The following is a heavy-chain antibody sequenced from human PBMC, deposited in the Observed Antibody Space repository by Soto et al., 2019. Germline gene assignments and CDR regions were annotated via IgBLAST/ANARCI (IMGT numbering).Heavy chain of an antibody. D-gene: IGHD3-3*01. CDR3: AREPRFLEWNSS. V-gene: IGHV1-69*08. Sequence: QVQLVQSGAEVKKPGSSVKVSCKASGGTFSSYTISWVRQAPGQGLEWMGRIIPLLGIANYAQKFQGRVTITADKSTSTAYMELSSLRSEDTAVYYCAREPRFLEWNSSWGQGTMVTVSS. CDR2: IIPLLGIA. CDR1: GGTFSSYT. J-gene: IGHJ3*01.